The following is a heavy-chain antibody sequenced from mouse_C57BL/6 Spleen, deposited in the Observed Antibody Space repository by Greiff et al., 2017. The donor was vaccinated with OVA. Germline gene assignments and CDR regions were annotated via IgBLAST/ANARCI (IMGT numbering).Heavy chain of an antibody. CDR3: AREGDSSYFDY. CDR2: IDPSDSAT. J-gene: IGHJ2*01. Sequence: QVQLQQPGAELVRPGSSVKLSCKASGYTFTSYWMHWVKQRPIQGLEWIGNIDPSDSATHYNQKFKDKATLTVDKSSSTAYMQLSSLTSEDSAVYYCAREGDSSYFDYWGQGTTLTVSS. CDR1: GYTFTSYW. D-gene: IGHD3-3*01. V-gene: IGHV1-52*01.